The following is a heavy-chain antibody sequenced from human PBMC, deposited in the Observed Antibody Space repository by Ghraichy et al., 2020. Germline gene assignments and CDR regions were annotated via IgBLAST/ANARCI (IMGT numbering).Heavy chain of an antibody. D-gene: IGHD3-16*02. CDR1: GFTFSTYA. CDR3: ARDVKLTGNLYYYYGMDV. CDR2: ISYDGSNE. J-gene: IGHJ6*02. Sequence: GGSLRLSCAASGFTFSTYAMHWVRQPPGKGLEWVAVISYDGSNEYYAESVKGRFTISRDNSKNTLYLQMNSLTAEDTAVYYCARDVKLTGNLYYYYGMDVWGRGTTVTVSS. V-gene: IGHV3-30*04.